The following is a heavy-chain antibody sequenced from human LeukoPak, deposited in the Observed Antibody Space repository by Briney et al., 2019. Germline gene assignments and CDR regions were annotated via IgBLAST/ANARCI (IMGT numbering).Heavy chain of an antibody. Sequence: GGSLRLSCAASGFTFSSYAMSWVRQAPGKGLEWVSAISGSGGSTYYADSVKGRFTISRDNSKNTLYLQMNSLRAEDTAVYYCAKDLSYAILTGLSEGYFDYWGQGTLVTVSS. V-gene: IGHV3-23*01. CDR2: ISGSGGST. J-gene: IGHJ4*02. D-gene: IGHD3-9*01. CDR3: AKDLSYAILTGLSEGYFDY. CDR1: GFTFSSYA.